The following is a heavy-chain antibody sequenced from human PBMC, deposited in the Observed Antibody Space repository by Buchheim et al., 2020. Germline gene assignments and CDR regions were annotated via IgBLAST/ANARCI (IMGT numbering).Heavy chain of an antibody. CDR2: IYYSGST. Sequence: QVQLQESGPGLVKPSGTLSLTCAVSGGSISSSNWWSWVRQPPGKGLEWIGYIYYSGSTYYNPSLKSRVTISVDTSKNQFSLKLSSVTAADTAVYYCALGSGPAYYYYYGMDVWGQGTT. CDR3: ALGSGPAYYYYYGMDV. D-gene: IGHD3-10*02. J-gene: IGHJ6*02. CDR1: GGSISSSNW. V-gene: IGHV4-4*02.